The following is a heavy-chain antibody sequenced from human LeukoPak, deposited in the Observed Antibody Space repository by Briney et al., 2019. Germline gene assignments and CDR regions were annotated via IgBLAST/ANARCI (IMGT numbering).Heavy chain of an antibody. V-gene: IGHV1-69*13. Sequence: ASVTVSCTASGGTFSSYAISWVRQAPGQGLEWMGGIIPIFGTANYAQKFQGRVTITADESTSTAYMELSSLRSEDTAVYYCASFLSSGYYDDYWGQGTLVTVSS. CDR1: GGTFSSYA. D-gene: IGHD3-22*01. J-gene: IGHJ4*02. CDR3: ASFLSSGYYDDY. CDR2: IIPIFGTA.